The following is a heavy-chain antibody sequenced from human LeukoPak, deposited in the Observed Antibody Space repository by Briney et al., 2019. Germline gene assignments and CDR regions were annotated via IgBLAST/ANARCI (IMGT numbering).Heavy chain of an antibody. CDR3: AKGEVTYYFVS. D-gene: IGHD1-26*01. CDR2: ISGSGGST. CDR1: GFTFSSYA. V-gene: IGHV3-23*01. Sequence: GGSLRLSCAASGFTFSSYAMSWVRQAPGKGLEWVSSISGSGGSTYYADSVKGRFTISRDNSKNTLSLQMNSLRAEDTAVYYCAKGEVTYYFVSWGQGTLVTVSS. J-gene: IGHJ4*02.